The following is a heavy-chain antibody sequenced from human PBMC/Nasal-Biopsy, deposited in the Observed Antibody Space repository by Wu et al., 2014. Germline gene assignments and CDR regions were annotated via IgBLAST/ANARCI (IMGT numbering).Heavy chain of an antibody. D-gene: IGHD1-26*01. J-gene: IGHJ5*02. CDR1: GFTFSNSW. CDR2: INPDGSST. CDR3: ARGIVGSTNRWFDP. V-gene: IGHV3-74*01. Sequence: LRLSCAASGFTFSNSWMHWVRQAPGKGLVWVSRINPDGSSTSHADSVKGRFTISRDNAKNTLYLQMNSLRAEDTAVYFCARGIVGSTNRWFDPWGQGTLVTVSS.